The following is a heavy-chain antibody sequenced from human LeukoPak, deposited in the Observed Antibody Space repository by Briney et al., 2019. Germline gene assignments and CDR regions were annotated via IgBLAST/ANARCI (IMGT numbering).Heavy chain of an antibody. CDR2: IYYSGST. Sequence: NASQTLSLTCTVSGGSISSGDYYWSWIRQPPGKGLEWIGYIYYSGSTYYNPSLKSRVTISVDTSKNQFSLKLSSVTAADTAVYYCARAGGSGSLNWFDPWGQGTLVTVSS. CDR1: GGSISSGDYY. D-gene: IGHD3-10*01. CDR3: ARAGGSGSLNWFDP. V-gene: IGHV4-30-4*01. J-gene: IGHJ5*02.